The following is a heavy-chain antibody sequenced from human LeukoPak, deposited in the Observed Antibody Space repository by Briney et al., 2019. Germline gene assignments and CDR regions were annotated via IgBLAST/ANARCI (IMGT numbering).Heavy chain of an antibody. Sequence: GGSLRLSCAASGFTVSSNYISWVHQAPGKWLEWVANIKQDGSENNYVDSVKGRLTISRDNANTSLYLQMISLRAEDTAVYYCARWAMIVVVDGAFDIWGQGTMVTVSS. CDR3: ARWAMIVVVDGAFDI. D-gene: IGHD3-22*01. CDR1: GFTVSSNY. V-gene: IGHV3-7*01. J-gene: IGHJ3*02. CDR2: IKQDGSEN.